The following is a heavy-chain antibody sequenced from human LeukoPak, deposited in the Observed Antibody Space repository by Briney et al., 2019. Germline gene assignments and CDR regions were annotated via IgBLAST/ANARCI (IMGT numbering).Heavy chain of an antibody. CDR3: ARHPGGGDWFDP. V-gene: IGHV4-59*08. Sequence: PSETLSLTCTVSGGSISGFYWSWIRQPPGKGLEWIGYVFYRGSINYNPSLKSRVTMSVDMPKNQFSLNLTSVTAPDTAVYFCARHPGGGDWFDPWGPGTRVTVSS. CDR1: GGSISGFY. J-gene: IGHJ5*02. D-gene: IGHD3-16*01. CDR2: VFYRGSI.